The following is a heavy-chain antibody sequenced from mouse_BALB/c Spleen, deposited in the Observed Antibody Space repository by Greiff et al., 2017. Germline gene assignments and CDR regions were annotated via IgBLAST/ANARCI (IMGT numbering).Heavy chain of an antibody. CDR2: ISYDGSN. Sequence: VQLKESGPGLVKPSQSLSLTCSVTGYSITSGYYWNWIRQFPGNKLEWMGYISYDGSNNYNPSLTNRISITRDTSKNQFFLKLNSVTTEDTATYYCARADYGSSQAWFAYWGQGTLVTVSA. CDR1: GYSITSGYY. CDR3: ARADYGSSQAWFAY. V-gene: IGHV3-6*02. D-gene: IGHD1-1*01. J-gene: IGHJ3*01.